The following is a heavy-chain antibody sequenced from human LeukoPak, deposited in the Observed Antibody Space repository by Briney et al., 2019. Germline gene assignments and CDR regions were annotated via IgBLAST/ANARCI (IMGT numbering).Heavy chain of an antibody. V-gene: IGHV3-7*01. CDR3: SRSLDY. J-gene: IGHJ4*02. CDR1: GFPFSAYW. Sequence: GGSLRLSCAASGFPFSAYWMDWVPQAPGKEMEWVANINQDGSVQYYAASVRGRFTISRDNAKNSLYLQMNILKAEDTAIYYCSRSLDYLGQGALVTVSS. CDR2: INQDGSVQ.